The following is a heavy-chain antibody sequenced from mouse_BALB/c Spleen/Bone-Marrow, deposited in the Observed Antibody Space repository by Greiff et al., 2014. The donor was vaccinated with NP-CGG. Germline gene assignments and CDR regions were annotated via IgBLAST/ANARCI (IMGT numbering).Heavy chain of an antibody. CDR1: GFSITSGYY. CDR2: ITFDGSY. D-gene: IGHD1-1*02. Sequence: VQLQQPGPGLMKPSQSLSLTCSVTGFSITSGYYWNWIRQFPGHTLEWMGYITFDGSYDYNPSLKNRISITRDTSNNQFFLKLNSVTAEDTASYYCARALGSYVWYFDVWGAGTTVTVSS. CDR3: ARALGSYVWYFDV. J-gene: IGHJ1*01. V-gene: IGHV3-6*02.